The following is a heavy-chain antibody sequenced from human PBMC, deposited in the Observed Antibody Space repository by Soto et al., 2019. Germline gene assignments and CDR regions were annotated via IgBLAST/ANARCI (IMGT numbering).Heavy chain of an antibody. D-gene: IGHD2-2*01. J-gene: IGHJ6*02. Sequence: EVQLVESGGGLVKPGGSLRLSCAASGFTFSDAWMSWVRQAPGKGLEWVGRIKSKADGGTIDYAAPAKGRFTISRDDSKNTLYLQINTLRTDDTAVYYCGTDGLTSLYYYAMDVWGQGTTVTVSS. CDR3: GTDGLTSLYYYAMDV. V-gene: IGHV3-15*01. CDR2: IKSKADGGTI. CDR1: GFTFSDAW.